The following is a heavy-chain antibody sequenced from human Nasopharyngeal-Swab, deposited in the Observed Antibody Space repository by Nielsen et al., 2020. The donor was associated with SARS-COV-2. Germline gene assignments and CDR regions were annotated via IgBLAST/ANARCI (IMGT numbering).Heavy chain of an antibody. D-gene: IGHD3-22*01. J-gene: IGHJ4*02. CDR3: ARDLSYYDSSGYPGDY. V-gene: IGHV3-30-3*01. CDR2: ISYDGSNK. Sequence: WIRQPPGKGLEWVAVISYDGSNKYYADSVKGRFTISRDNSKNTLYLQMNSLRAEDTAVYYCARDLSYYDSSGYPGDYWGQGTLVTVSS.